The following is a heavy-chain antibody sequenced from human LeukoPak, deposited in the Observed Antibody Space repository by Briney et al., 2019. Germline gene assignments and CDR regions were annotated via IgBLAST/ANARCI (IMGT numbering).Heavy chain of an antibody. J-gene: IGHJ2*01. CDR3: ARIVPTAPYWYFDL. V-gene: IGHV4-59*01. CDR2: IYYSGST. CDR1: GGSISSYY. Sequence: PSATLSLTCTVSGGSISSYYWGWIRQPPGKGLELIGYIYYSGSTNYNPSLKSRVTISVDTSKNQFSLKLSSVTAADTAVYYCARIVPTAPYWYFDLWGRGTLVTVSS. D-gene: IGHD2-2*01.